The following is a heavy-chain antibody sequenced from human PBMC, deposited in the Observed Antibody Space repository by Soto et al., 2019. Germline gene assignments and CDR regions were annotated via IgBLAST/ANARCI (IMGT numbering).Heavy chain of an antibody. D-gene: IGHD6-19*01. CDR2: IYFSGST. CDR3: ARHELSGSGGTNWFDP. CDR1: GGSISSTSYF. Sequence: PSETLSLTCTVSGGSISSTSYFWGWIRQPPGKGLEWIGSIYFSGSTYYNPSLKSRVTISVDTSKNQFSLKLSSVTAADTAVYYCARHELSGSGGTNWFDPWGQGTLVTVSS. V-gene: IGHV4-39*01. J-gene: IGHJ5*02.